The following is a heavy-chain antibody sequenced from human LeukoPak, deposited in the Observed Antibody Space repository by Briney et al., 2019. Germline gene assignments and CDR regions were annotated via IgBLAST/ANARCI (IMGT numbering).Heavy chain of an antibody. CDR1: GFTFSSYA. J-gene: IGHJ4*02. D-gene: IGHD3-10*01. CDR2: ISGSGVTT. V-gene: IGHV3-23*01. Sequence: RSGGSLRLSCAASGFTFSSYAMSWVRQAPGKGQEWVSAISGSGVTTYYADSVKGRFTISRDNSKNTLYLQMNSLRAEDTALYYCAKDRDYYLVGFFDYWGQGTLVTVSS. CDR3: AKDRDYYLVGFFDY.